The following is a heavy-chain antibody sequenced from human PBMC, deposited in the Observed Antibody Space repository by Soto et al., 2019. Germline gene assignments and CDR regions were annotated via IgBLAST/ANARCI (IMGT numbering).Heavy chain of an antibody. D-gene: IGHD3-9*01. CDR2: ISGSGGST. J-gene: IGHJ5*02. CDR1: GFTFSSYA. CDR3: AKDPYYDILTGYYWFDP. V-gene: IGHV3-23*01. Sequence: PGGSLRLSCAASGFTFSSYAMSWVRQAPGKGLEWVSAISGSGGSTYYADSVKGRFTISRDNSKNTLYLQMNSLRAEDTAVYYCAKDPYYDILTGYYWFDPWGQGTLVTVSS.